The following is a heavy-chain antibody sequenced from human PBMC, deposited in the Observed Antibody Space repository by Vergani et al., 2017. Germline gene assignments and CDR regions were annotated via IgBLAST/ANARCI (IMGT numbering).Heavy chain of an antibody. Sequence: EVQLVESGGGLVQPGGSLRLSCTASGFTFSSYAMSWVRQAPGKGLEWVSAISGSGGSTYYADSVKGRFTISRDNSKNTLYLQMSSLRAEDTAVYYCVKGTNYYDSSGYYNRHPYYYYYMDVWGKGTTVTVSS. D-gene: IGHD3-22*01. J-gene: IGHJ6*03. CDR3: VKGTNYYDSSGYYNRHPYYYYYMDV. V-gene: IGHV3-23*04. CDR1: GFTFSSYA. CDR2: ISGSGGST.